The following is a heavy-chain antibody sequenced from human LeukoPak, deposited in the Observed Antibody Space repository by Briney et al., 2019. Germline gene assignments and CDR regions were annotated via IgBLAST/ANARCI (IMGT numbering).Heavy chain of an antibody. D-gene: IGHD3-3*01. V-gene: IGHV4-61*02. CDR2: IYTSGTT. CDR3: ASSITVSQYNWFDP. CDR1: GVSIRSGSYY. Sequence: SETLSLTCNVSGVSIRSGSYYWSWIRQPAGKGLEWIGRIYTSGTTNYNPSLKSRVTISVDTSKNQFSLKLSSVTAADTAVYYCASSITVSQYNWFDPWGQGTLVTVSS. J-gene: IGHJ5*02.